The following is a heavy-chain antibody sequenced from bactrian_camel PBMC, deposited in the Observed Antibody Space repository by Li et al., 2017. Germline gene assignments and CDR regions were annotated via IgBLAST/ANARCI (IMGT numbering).Heavy chain of an antibody. CDR3: AAEGSGAYCALGSIRNPPLGY. CDR2: IWPTGNI. J-gene: IGHJ4*01. V-gene: IGHV3S9*01. D-gene: IGHD2*01. Sequence: HVQLVESGGGSVQAGESVRLSCVASGYRYSSYCMAWFRQVPGKEREWVSSIWPTGNITYADSVKGRFTISQDNAKNTVYLQMASLKPEDTAVYYCAAEGSGAYCALGSIRNPPLGYWGQGTQVTVS. CDR1: GYRYSSYC.